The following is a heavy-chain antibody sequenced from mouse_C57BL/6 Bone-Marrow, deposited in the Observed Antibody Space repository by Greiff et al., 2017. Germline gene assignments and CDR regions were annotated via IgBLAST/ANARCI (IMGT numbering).Heavy chain of an antibody. CDR2: IDPENGDT. J-gene: IGHJ2*01. CDR1: GFNIKDDY. D-gene: IGHD1-1*01. V-gene: IGHV14-4*01. CDR3: APLLLLDY. Sequence: VQLQQSGAELVRPGASVKLSCTASGFNIKDDYMHWVKQRPEQGLEWIGWIDPENGDTEYASKFQGKATITADTSSNTAYLQLSSLTSEDTAVYYCAPLLLLDYWGQGTTLTVSS.